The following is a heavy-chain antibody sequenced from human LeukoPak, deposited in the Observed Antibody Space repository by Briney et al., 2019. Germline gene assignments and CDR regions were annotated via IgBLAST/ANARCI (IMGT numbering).Heavy chain of an antibody. CDR2: ISSSSSYI. CDR3: AKICSGGSCAKFDY. J-gene: IGHJ4*02. D-gene: IGHD2-15*01. Sequence: GGSLRLSCAASGFTFSSYSMNWVHQAPGKGLEWVSSISSSSSYIYYADSVKGQFTISRDNSKNTLYLQMNSLRAEDTAVYYCAKICSGGSCAKFDYWGQGTLVTVSS. V-gene: IGHV3-21*04. CDR1: GFTFSSYS.